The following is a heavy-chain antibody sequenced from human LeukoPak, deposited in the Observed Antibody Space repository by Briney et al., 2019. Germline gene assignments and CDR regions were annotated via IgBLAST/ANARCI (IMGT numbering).Heavy chain of an antibody. J-gene: IGHJ4*02. Sequence: GGSLRLSCAASGFTFTSYYMHWVRQAPGKGLEWVANIKQDGSEKYYVDSVKGRFTISRDNAKNSLYLQMNSLRAEDTAVYYCARNPWELLLYFDYWGQGTLVTVSS. D-gene: IGHD1-26*01. CDR2: IKQDGSEK. CDR3: ARNPWELLLYFDY. CDR1: GFTFTSYY. V-gene: IGHV3-7*01.